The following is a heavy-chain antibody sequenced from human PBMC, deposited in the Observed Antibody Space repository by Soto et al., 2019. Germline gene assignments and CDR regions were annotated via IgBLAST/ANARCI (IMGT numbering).Heavy chain of an antibody. CDR2: IDGVGAGT. CDR1: GFTFTNYW. V-gene: IGHV3-74*01. CDR3: TTVFAY. J-gene: IGHJ4*02. D-gene: IGHD1-1*01. Sequence: EVQLVQSGGGSVQPGGSLRLSCAASGFTFTNYWMHWVRQVPGKRLVWVSRIDGVGAGTSYSDSVRGRFTISRDNAENMLYLQRNSLRAGDTAVYYCTTVFAYGGQGTLATASS.